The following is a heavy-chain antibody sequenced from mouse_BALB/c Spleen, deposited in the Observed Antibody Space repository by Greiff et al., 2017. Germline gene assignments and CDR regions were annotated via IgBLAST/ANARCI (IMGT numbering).Heavy chain of an antibody. Sequence: EVKLMESGGGLVKPGGSLKLSCAASGFTFSDYYMYWVRQTPEKRLEWVATISDGGSYTYYPDSVKGRFTISRDNAKNNLYLQMSSLKSEDTAMYYCARAYDEGDYFGYWGQGTTLTVSS. D-gene: IGHD2-14*01. J-gene: IGHJ2*01. V-gene: IGHV5-4*02. CDR2: ISDGGSYT. CDR3: ARAYDEGDYFGY. CDR1: GFTFSDYY.